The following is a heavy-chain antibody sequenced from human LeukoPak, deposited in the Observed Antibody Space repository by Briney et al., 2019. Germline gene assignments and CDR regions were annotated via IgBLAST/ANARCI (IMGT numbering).Heavy chain of an antibody. CDR1: GFIFNNYG. D-gene: IGHD3-22*01. CDR3: ARDLRSGYFDY. J-gene: IGHJ4*02. V-gene: IGHV3-33*01. Sequence: GGSLRLSCAASGFIFNNYGIHWVRQAPGKGLEWVAAIYSDGSKQNYADSVKGRFTISRDDSKNTVYLQVNSLGGGDTAVYYCARDLRSGYFDYWGQGTLVTVSS. CDR2: IYSDGSKQ.